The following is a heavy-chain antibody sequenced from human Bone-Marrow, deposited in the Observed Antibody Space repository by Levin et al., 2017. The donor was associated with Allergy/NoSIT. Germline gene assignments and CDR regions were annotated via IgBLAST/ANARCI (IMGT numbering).Heavy chain of an antibody. CDR2: IFPSFGTT. CDR1: GGNFINYP. V-gene: IGHV1-69*13. D-gene: IGHD4-17*01. Sequence: EASVKVSCKTVGGNFINYPITWVRQAPGQGLEWMGLIFPSFGTTNYAQKFQGRVTISADASASTAYMELSGLKSEDTAIYYCARYAQRYEYGDLFNWFDPWGQGTLVTVSS. CDR3: ARYAQRYEYGDLFNWFDP. J-gene: IGHJ5*02.